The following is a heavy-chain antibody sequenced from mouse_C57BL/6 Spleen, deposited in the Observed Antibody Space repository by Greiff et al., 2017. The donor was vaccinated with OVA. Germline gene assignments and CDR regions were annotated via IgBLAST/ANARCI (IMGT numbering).Heavy chain of an antibody. V-gene: IGHV1-53*01. Sequence: QVHVKQSGTELVKPGASVKLSCKASGYTFTSYWMHWVKQRPGQGLEWIGNINPSNGGTNYNEKFKSKATLTVDKSSSTAYMQLSSLTSEDSAVYYCARITGYYYGSSSYFDYWGQGTTLTVSS. J-gene: IGHJ2*01. CDR3: ARITGYYYGSSSYFDY. CDR2: INPSNGGT. D-gene: IGHD1-1*01. CDR1: GYTFTSYW.